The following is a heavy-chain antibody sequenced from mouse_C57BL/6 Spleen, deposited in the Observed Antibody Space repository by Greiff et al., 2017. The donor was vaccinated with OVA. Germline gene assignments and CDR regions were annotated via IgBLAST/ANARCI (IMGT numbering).Heavy chain of an antibody. CDR3: AREDLTGTWIDY. CDR1: GFTFSSYA. D-gene: IGHD4-1*01. Sequence: EVQLVESGGGLVKPGGSLKLSCAASGFTFSSYAMSWVRQTPEKRLEWVATISDGGSYTYYPDNVKGRFTISRDNAKNNLYLQMSHLTSEDTAMYYCAREDLTGTWIDYWGQGTTLTVSS. CDR2: ISDGGSYT. J-gene: IGHJ2*01. V-gene: IGHV5-4*01.